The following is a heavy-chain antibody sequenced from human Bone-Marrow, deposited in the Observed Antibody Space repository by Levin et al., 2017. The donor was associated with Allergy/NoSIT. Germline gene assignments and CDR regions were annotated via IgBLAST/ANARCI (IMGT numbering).Heavy chain of an antibody. CDR3: ARRGDNDYRSTYYAYDLDV. J-gene: IGHJ6*02. CDR1: GYRFNSYW. CDR2: IDPSDSYT. D-gene: IGHD2/OR15-2a*01. V-gene: IGHV5-10-1*01. Sequence: GESLKISCKGSGYRFNSYWINWVRQVPGKGLEWMARIDPSDSYTNYSPSFQGHVTLSVDKSITTAYLQWSSLKASDTAMYYCARRGDNDYRSTYYAYDLDVWGQGTTVTVSS.